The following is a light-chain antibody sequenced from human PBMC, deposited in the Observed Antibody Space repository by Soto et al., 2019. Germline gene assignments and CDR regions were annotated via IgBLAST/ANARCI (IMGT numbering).Light chain of an antibody. J-gene: IGKJ2*01. CDR1: QGVSSY. CDR3: QQRRNWPYT. CDR2: DAS. V-gene: IGKV3D-11*01. Sequence: EIVLTQSPATLSLSPGERATLSCRASQGVSSYLAWYQQKPGQAPRLLIYDASNRATGIPARFSGSGPGTDFTLTISSLEPEDFAVYYCQQRRNWPYTFGQGTKLEIK.